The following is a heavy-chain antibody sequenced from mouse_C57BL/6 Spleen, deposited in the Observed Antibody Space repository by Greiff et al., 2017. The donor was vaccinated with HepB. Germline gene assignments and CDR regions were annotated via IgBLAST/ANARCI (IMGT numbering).Heavy chain of an antibody. CDR3: ARSDYYGYYFDY. CDR1: GYAFTNYL. CDR2: INPGSGGT. J-gene: IGHJ2*01. V-gene: IGHV1-54*01. Sequence: VQLQESGAELVRPGTSVKVSCKASGYAFTNYLIEWVKQRPGQGLEWIGVINPGSGGTNYNEKFKGKATLTADKSSSTAYMQLSSLTSEDSAVYFCARSDYYGYYFDYWGQGTTLTVSS. D-gene: IGHD1-1*01.